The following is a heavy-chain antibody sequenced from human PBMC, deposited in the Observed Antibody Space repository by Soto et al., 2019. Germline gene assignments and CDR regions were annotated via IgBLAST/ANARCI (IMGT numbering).Heavy chain of an antibody. V-gene: IGHV3-48*02. CDR1: GFSFSTYN. D-gene: IGHD6-19*01. CDR3: ARAIAVGSTSLDY. J-gene: IGHJ4*02. Sequence: GGSLRLSCAASGFSFSTYNMNWVRQAPGRGLEWVSYISSRSSTIYHADSVKGRFTISRDNAKNSLYLQMDSLRDEDTAVYFCARAIAVGSTSLDYWGLGTRVTVS. CDR2: ISSRSSTI.